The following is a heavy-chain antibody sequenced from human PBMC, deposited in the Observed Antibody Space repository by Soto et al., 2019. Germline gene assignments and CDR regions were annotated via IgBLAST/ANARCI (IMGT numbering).Heavy chain of an antibody. CDR1: GGSIRDYY. Sequence: SETVSLTCTVSGGSIRDYYWGWIRQSPGKGLEWIGYIYYTGTTKYNPSLKSRVTISVDSSKNQFSLKLDSVAAADTAVYYCARLGGYYQAFDSWGQGTLVTVSS. V-gene: IGHV4-59*08. D-gene: IGHD3-22*01. CDR2: IYYTGTT. CDR3: ARLGGYYQAFDS. J-gene: IGHJ4*02.